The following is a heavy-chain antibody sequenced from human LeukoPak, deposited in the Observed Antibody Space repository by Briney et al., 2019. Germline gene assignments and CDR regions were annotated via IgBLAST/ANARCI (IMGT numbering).Heavy chain of an antibody. CDR2: ICGSGGST. D-gene: IGHD1-26*01. CDR3: AKAHSGSCYDAFDI. Sequence: GGSLRLSXAASGFTFCSFAMGWVRQTPGKGLEWLSVICGSGGSTYYADSVKGRFTISRDNSKNTLYLQMNGLRAEDTDVYYCAKAHSGSCYDAFDIWGQGTMVTVSS. J-gene: IGHJ3*02. CDR1: GFTFCSFA. V-gene: IGHV3-23*01.